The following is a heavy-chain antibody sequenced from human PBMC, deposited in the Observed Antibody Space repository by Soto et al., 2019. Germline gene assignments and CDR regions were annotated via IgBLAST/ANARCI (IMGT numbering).Heavy chain of an antibody. CDR3: ARGQEGVVATH. CDR2: IKDGGRT. J-gene: IGHJ4*02. V-gene: IGHV4-34*01. Sequence: QVQLQQWGAGLLKPSETLSLNCAVNGGSLSGYYWSWIRQPPGKGLEWIGEIKDGGRTNYSPSLRSRATIASDTSNNQCSLRLYSVTAADTGVYYCARGQEGVVATHWDQGTLVTGSS. D-gene: IGHD5-12*01. CDR1: GGSLSGYY.